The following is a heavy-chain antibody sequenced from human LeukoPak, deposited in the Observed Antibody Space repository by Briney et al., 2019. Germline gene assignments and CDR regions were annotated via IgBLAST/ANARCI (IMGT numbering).Heavy chain of an antibody. CDR3: ARESIWDNWVDY. CDR2: IIPILGIA. Sequence: SVKVSCKASGGTFSSYAISWVRQAPGQGHEWMGRIIPILGIANYAQKFQGRVTITADKSTSTAYMELSSLRSEDTAVYYCARESIWDNWVDYWGQGTLVTVSS. D-gene: IGHD1-1*01. V-gene: IGHV1-69*04. CDR1: GGTFSSYA. J-gene: IGHJ4*02.